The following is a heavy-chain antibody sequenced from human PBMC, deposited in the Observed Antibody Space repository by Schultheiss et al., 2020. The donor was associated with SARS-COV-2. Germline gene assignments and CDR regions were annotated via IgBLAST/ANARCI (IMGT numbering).Heavy chain of an antibody. CDR2: INPNSGGT. CDR3: ARGRAAVEDY. Sequence: ASVKVSCKASGYTFTSYGISWVRQAPGQGLEWMGWINPNSGGTNYAQKFQGRVTMTRNTSISTAYMELSSLRSEDTAVYYCARGRAAVEDYWGQGTLVTVSS. D-gene: IGHD6-13*01. V-gene: IGHV1-8*02. CDR1: GYTFTSYG. J-gene: IGHJ4*02.